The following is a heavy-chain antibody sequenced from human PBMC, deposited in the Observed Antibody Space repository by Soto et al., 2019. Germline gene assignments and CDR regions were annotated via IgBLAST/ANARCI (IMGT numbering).Heavy chain of an antibody. J-gene: IGHJ4*02. CDR1: GFTFSSYA. CDR3: RGDIVATMAESHFDY. Sequence: EVQLLESGGGLVHPGGSLRLSCAASGFTFSSYAMSWVRQAPGKGLEWVSAISGSGGSTYYADSVKGRFTISRDNSKHTLYLQMTSLRAEDTAVYYCRGDIVATMAESHFDYWGQGTLVTVSS. CDR2: ISGSGGST. V-gene: IGHV3-23*01. D-gene: IGHD5-12*01.